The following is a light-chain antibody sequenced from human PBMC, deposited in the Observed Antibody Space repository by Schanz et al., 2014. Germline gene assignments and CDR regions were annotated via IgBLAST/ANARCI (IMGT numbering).Light chain of an antibody. V-gene: IGKV1-27*01. CDR2: SAS. Sequence: DIQMTQSPSSLSASVGDRITITCRASQAIRNNLAWLQQKPGQAPQLLISSASTLQSGVPSRFSGSGSGTHFTLTISGLQPEDVATYYCQQSYSTPWTFGQGTKVEIK. CDR3: QQSYSTPWT. CDR1: QAIRNN. J-gene: IGKJ1*01.